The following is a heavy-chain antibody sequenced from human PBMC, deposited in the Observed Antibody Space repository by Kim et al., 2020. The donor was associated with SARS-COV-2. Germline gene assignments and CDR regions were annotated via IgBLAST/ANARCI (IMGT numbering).Heavy chain of an antibody. CDR3: ARESTMVRGVPIDY. D-gene: IGHD3-10*01. Sequence: SETLSLTCAVYGGSFSGYYWSWIRQPPGKGLEWIGEINHSGSTNYNPSLKSRVTISVDTSKNQFSLKLSSVTAADTAVYYCARESTMVRGVPIDYWGQGTLVTVSS. V-gene: IGHV4-34*01. J-gene: IGHJ4*02. CDR2: INHSGST. CDR1: GGSFSGYY.